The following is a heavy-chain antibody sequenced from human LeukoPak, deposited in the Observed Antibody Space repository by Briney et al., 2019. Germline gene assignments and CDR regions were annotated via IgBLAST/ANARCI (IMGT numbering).Heavy chain of an antibody. CDR2: IYYSGST. D-gene: IGHD5-12*01. CDR1: GGPISNNNYY. J-gene: IGHJ4*02. CDR3: ARMYSGYEDY. V-gene: IGHV4-39*01. Sequence: SETLSLTCTVSGGPISNNNYYWGWIRQPPGKGLEWIGTIYYSGSTYYNPSLKSRVTVSVDTSKNQFSLKLNSVTAADTTVYYCARMYSGYEDYWGQGTLVTVSS.